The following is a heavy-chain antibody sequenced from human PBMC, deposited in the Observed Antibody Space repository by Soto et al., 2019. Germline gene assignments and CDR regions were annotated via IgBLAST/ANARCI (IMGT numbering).Heavy chain of an antibody. CDR2: IYYSGST. Sequence: QLQVQESGPGLVKPSETLSLTCTVSGGSISSSSYYWGWIRQPPGKGLEWIGSIYYSGSTYYNPYLKSRVTISVDTSKNQFSLKLSSVTAADTAVYYCARGWGGDYGSQEGNWFDPWGQGTLVTVSS. D-gene: IGHD4-17*01. CDR1: GGSISSSSYY. V-gene: IGHV4-39*01. J-gene: IGHJ5*02. CDR3: ARGWGGDYGSQEGNWFDP.